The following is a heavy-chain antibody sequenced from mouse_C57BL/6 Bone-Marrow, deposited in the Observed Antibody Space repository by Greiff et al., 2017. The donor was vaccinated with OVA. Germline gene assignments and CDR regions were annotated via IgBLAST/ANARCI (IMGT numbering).Heavy chain of an antibody. Sequence: VQLQQSGAELVRPGTSVKMSCKASGYTFTNYWIGWAKQRPGHGLEWIGDIYPGGGYTNYNEKFKGKATLTADKSSSTAYMQFSSLTSEDSSISSCSSSDSSGYDYFAYWGQGTTLTVSS. J-gene: IGHJ2*01. CDR3: SSSDSSGYDYFAY. CDR1: GYTFTNYW. V-gene: IGHV1-63*01. CDR2: IYPGGGYT. D-gene: IGHD2-2*01.